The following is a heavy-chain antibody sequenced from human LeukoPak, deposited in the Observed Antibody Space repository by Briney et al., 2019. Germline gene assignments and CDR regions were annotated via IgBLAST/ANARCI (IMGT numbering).Heavy chain of an antibody. J-gene: IGHJ2*01. CDR1: QFTLSNDV. V-gene: IGHV3-30*09. D-gene: IGHD4/OR15-4a*01. CDR3: AKDGAANSYSYFDL. Sequence: GGSLRLSCAASQFTLSNDVLHWVPEAPDKGLERVAVIVHDGNNKFYSESVKGRFAITRDNSKSTLYLQMSSLSAEDTAVYFCAKDGAANSYSYFDLWGRGTLVTVSS. CDR2: IVHDGNNK.